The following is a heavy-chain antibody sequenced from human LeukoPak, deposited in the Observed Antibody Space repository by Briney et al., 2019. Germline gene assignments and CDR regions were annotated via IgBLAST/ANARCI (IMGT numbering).Heavy chain of an antibody. Sequence: GASVKVSCKASGYTFTSYGISWVRQAPGQGLEWMGWISAYNGNTNYAQKLQGRVTMTTDTSTSTAYMELRSLRSDDTAVYYCARESPIVVVPAAMRFARDRSYYGMDVWGQGTTVTVSS. J-gene: IGHJ6*02. CDR3: ARESPIVVVPAAMRFARDRSYYGMDV. CDR1: GYTFTSYG. V-gene: IGHV1-18*01. D-gene: IGHD2-2*01. CDR2: ISAYNGNT.